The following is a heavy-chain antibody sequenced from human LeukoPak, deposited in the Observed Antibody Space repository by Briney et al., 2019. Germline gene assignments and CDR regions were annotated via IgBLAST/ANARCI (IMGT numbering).Heavy chain of an antibody. V-gene: IGHV3-43*01. CDR3: AKTNWNYVGSTRGIDY. D-gene: IGHD1-7*01. J-gene: IGHJ4*02. Sequence: PGGSLRLSCAASGFNFEDYTMHWVRQVPEKAPEWVCLISWDGEGTYADSVKGRFTISRDNSKNTLYLQMNSLRAEDTAVYYCAKTNWNYVGSTRGIDYWGQGTLVTVSS. CDR1: GFNFEDYT. CDR2: ISWDGEGT.